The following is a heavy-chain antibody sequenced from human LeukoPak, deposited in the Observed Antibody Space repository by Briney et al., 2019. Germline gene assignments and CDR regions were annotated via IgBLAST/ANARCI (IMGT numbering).Heavy chain of an antibody. Sequence: PGGSLRLSCAASGFTFNTYAMHRVRQAPGKGLEWVAVISSDGSNKYHTDSVKGRFTISRDNSRNTLYLQMNSLRAEDMGVYYCAGGSSWYRGIDYWGQGTLVTVSS. CDR3: AGGSSWYRGIDY. CDR1: GFTFNTYA. CDR2: ISSDGSNK. D-gene: IGHD6-13*01. V-gene: IGHV3-30-3*01. J-gene: IGHJ4*02.